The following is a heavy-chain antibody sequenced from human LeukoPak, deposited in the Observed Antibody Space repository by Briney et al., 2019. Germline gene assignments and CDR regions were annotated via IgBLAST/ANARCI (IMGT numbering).Heavy chain of an antibody. J-gene: IGHJ3*02. CDR3: AREGLLVDTSLSYRGDAFDI. CDR2: MNPNSGNT. V-gene: IGHV1-8*01. Sequence: ASVKVSCKASGYTFTSYDINWVRQATGQGLEWMGWMNPNSGNTGYAQKFQGRVTMTRNTSISTAYMGLSSLRSEDTAVYYCAREGLLVDTSLSYRGDAFDIWGQGTMVTVSS. D-gene: IGHD5-18*01. CDR1: GYTFTSYD.